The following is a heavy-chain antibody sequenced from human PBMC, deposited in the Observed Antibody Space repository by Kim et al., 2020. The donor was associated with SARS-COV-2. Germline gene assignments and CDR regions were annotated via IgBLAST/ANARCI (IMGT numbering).Heavy chain of an antibody. Sequence: GGSLRLSCAASGFTFSSYGMHWVRQAPGKGLEWVAVISYDGSNKYYADSVKGRFTISRDNSKNTLYLQMNSLRAEDTAVYYCAKAPYDYYGMDVWGQGTT. CDR2: ISYDGSNK. J-gene: IGHJ6*02. V-gene: IGHV3-30*18. CDR3: AKAPYDYYGMDV. CDR1: GFTFSSYG.